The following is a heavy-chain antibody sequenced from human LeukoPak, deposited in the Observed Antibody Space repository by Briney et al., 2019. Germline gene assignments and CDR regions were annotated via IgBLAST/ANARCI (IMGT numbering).Heavy chain of an antibody. V-gene: IGHV3-23*01. CDR3: AKRLVVTLDI. CDR1: GFTFSNYA. D-gene: IGHD2-15*01. CDR2: ISGSGGST. Sequence: PGGSLRLSCAASGFTFSNYAMNWVRQAPGKGLEWVSGISGSGGSTYYADSVKGRFTISRDNSKKTLYLQMNSLRAEDPAVYYCAKRLVVTLDIRGQRTIGTVTS. J-gene: IGHJ3*02.